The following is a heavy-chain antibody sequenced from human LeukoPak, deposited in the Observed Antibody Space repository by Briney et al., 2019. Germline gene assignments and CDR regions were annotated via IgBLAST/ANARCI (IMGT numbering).Heavy chain of an antibody. J-gene: IGHJ4*02. V-gene: IGHV4-4*07. D-gene: IGHD2-21*02. CDR1: GGSISSYY. Sequence: PSETLSLTCTVSGGSISSYYWSWIRQPAGKGLEWIGRIYTSGSTNYNPSLKSRVTMSVDTSKSQFSLKLSSVNAGDTAVYYCAREAYCGGDCYSDPAEFVDYWGQGTLVTVSS. CDR2: IYTSGST. CDR3: AREAYCGGDCYSDPAEFVDY.